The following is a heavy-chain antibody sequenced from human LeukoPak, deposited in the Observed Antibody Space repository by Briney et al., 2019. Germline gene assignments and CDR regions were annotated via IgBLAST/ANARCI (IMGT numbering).Heavy chain of an antibody. CDR2: INPDGSIT. CDR1: GFTFSRYG. J-gene: IGHJ6*02. V-gene: IGHV3-74*01. Sequence: PGGSLRLSCAASGFTFSRYGMHWVRQTPGKGLVWVSRINPDGSITNHADSVKGRFTISRDNAKNTLYLQMNSLRAEDTAVYYCASESSYGIDVWGQGTTVTVSS. CDR3: ASESSYGIDV.